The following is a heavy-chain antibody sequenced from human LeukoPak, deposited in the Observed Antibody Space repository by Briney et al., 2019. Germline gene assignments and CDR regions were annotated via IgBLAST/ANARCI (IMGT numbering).Heavy chain of an antibody. CDR2: ISSSSSYI. Sequence: GGSLRLSCAASGFTFSSYSMNWVRQAPGKGLEWVSSISSSSSYIYYADSVKGRFTISRDNAKSSLYLQMNSLRAEDTAVYYCARDLLAPHTYYYSSGLVSSYGMDVWGQGTTVTVSS. D-gene: IGHD3-10*01. V-gene: IGHV3-21*01. J-gene: IGHJ6*02. CDR1: GFTFSSYS. CDR3: ARDLLAPHTYYYSSGLVSSYGMDV.